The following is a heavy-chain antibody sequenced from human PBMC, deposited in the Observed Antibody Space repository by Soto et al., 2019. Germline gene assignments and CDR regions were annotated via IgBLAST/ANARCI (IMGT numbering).Heavy chain of an antibody. CDR3: ATVGITMVRGVIQWYYGMDV. CDR1: GYTLTELS. D-gene: IGHD3-10*01. J-gene: IGHJ6*02. V-gene: IGHV1-24*01. Sequence: ASVKVSCKVSGYTLTELSMHWVRQAPGKGLEWMGGFDPEDGETIYAQKFQGRVTMTEDTSTDTAYMELSSLRSEDTAVYYCATVGITMVRGVIQWYYGMDVWGQGTTVT. CDR2: FDPEDGET.